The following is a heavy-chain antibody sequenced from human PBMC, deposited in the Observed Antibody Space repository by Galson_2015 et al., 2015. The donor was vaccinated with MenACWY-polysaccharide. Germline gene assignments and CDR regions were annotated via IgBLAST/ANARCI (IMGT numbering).Heavy chain of an antibody. D-gene: IGHD1-7*01. CDR2: IYYSGST. V-gene: IGHV4-39*07. CDR1: GGSISSSSYY. Sequence: SETLSLTCTVSGGSISSSSYYWGWLRQPPGKELEWIGSIYYSGSTYYNPSLKSRVTISVDTSKNQFSLKLSSVTAADTAVYYCARAPPNNWNSLGAGSGLVDYWGQGTLVTVSS. J-gene: IGHJ4*02. CDR3: ARAPPNNWNSLGAGSGLVDY.